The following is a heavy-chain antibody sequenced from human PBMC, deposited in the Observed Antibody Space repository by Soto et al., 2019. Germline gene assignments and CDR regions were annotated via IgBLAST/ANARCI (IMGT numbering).Heavy chain of an antibody. CDR1: GGSISSSNW. CDR2: IYHSGST. D-gene: IGHD6-19*01. J-gene: IGHJ6*02. Sequence: SETLSLTCAVSGGSISSSNWWSWVRQPPGKGLEWIGEIYHSGSTNYNPSLKSRVTISVDKSKNQFSLKLSSVTAADTAVYYCARVLGWHPQNYGMDVCGQGTTVTV. CDR3: ARVLGWHPQNYGMDV. V-gene: IGHV4-4*02.